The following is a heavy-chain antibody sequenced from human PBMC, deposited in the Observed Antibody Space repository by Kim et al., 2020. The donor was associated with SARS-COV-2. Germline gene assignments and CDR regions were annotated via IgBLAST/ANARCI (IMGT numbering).Heavy chain of an antibody. V-gene: IGHV3-23*01. Sequence: GITYYTDSVQGRFTSSRDTSKNTLYLQMNNLGPEDTAVYYCAKGHVACWGQGTQVTVSS. CDR3: AKGHVAC. J-gene: IGHJ4*02. CDR2: GIT. D-gene: IGHD5-12*01.